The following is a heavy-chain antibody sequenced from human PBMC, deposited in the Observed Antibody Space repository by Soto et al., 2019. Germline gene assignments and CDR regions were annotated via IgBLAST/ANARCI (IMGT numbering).Heavy chain of an antibody. J-gene: IGHJ2*01. Sequence: QVQLVQSGAEVKKPGASVKVSCKVSGYTLTELSMHWVRQAPGKGLEWMGGFDPEDGETIYAQKFQGRVTMTEDTSTDNDYRELSSLRSEDTAVYYCATVIAARPTWYFDLWGRGTLVTVSS. CDR2: FDPEDGET. CDR1: GYTLTELS. D-gene: IGHD6-6*01. V-gene: IGHV1-24*01. CDR3: ATVIAARPTWYFDL.